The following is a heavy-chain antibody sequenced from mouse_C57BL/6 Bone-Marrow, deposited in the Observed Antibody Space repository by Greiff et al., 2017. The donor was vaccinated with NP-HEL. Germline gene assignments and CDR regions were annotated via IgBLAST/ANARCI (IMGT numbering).Heavy chain of an antibody. V-gene: IGHV5-9*01. D-gene: IGHD1-1*01. CDR1: GFTFSSYT. J-gene: IGHJ1*03. Sequence: EVKLVESGGGLVKPGGSLKLSCAASGFTFSSYTMSWVRQTPEKRLEWVATISGGGGNTYYPDSVTGRFTLSRDNAKNTLYLQMSSLRSEDTALYYCARRENYYGSSLDWYFYVWGTGTTVTVSS. CDR3: ARRENYYGSSLDWYFYV. CDR2: ISGGGGNT.